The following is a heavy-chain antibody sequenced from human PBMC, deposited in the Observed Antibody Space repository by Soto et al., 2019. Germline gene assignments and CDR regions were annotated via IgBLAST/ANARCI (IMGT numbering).Heavy chain of an antibody. V-gene: IGHV3-23*01. Sequence: EVQLLESGGDLVQPGGSLRLSCAASGFTFSSYAMSWVRQAPGKAPEWVSSMSGSGDNTCYADSVKGRFIISRDNSKKTLYMQMSSLRVDDPAVYSCAKGRTYNYANYFDPWGQGTLVSVSS. CDR1: GFTFSSYA. J-gene: IGHJ5*02. CDR3: AKGRTYNYANYFDP. CDR2: MSGSGDNT. D-gene: IGHD1-1*01.